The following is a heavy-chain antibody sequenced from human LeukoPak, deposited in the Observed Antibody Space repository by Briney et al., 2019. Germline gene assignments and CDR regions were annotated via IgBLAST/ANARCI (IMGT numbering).Heavy chain of an antibody. CDR1: GFTFSSYS. Sequence: PGGSLRLSCAASGFTFSSYSMNWVRQAPGKGLEWVSSITRSSYIYYADSVKGRFTISRDNAKNSLYLEMNSLRAEDTAVYYCARDGPSKDSSGYYYVPYYFDYWGQGTLVTVSS. V-gene: IGHV3-21*01. D-gene: IGHD3-22*01. CDR2: ITRSSYI. CDR3: ARDGPSKDSSGYYYVPYYFDY. J-gene: IGHJ4*02.